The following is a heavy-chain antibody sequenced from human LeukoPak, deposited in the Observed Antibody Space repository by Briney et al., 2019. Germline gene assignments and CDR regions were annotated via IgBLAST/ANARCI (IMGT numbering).Heavy chain of an antibody. V-gene: IGHV3-30*02. Sequence: PGGSLRLSCAASGFTFSSYGMHWVRQAPGKGLEWVAFIRYDGSNKYYADSVKGRFTISRDNSKNTLYLQMNSLRAEDTAVYYCAKEIVASFDPWGQGTLVTVSP. J-gene: IGHJ5*02. CDR2: IRYDGSNK. CDR3: AKEIVASFDP. CDR1: GFTFSSYG. D-gene: IGHD5-12*01.